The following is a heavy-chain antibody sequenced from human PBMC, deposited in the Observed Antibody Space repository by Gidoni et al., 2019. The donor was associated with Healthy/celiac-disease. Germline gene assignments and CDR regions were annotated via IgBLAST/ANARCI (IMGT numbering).Heavy chain of an antibody. CDR3: ARLQRSLMVYATT. CDR2: IYYSGLT. Sequence: QRQMQESGPGLVKPSETLSLPGTVSGGAISSSSYYWGWGRQPPGKGLEWIGSIYYSGLTYYNPSLKSRVTISVDTSKNQFSLKLSSVTAADTAVYYCARLQRSLMVYATTWGQGTLVTVSS. D-gene: IGHD2-8*01. J-gene: IGHJ4*02. CDR1: GGAISSSSYY. V-gene: IGHV4-39*01.